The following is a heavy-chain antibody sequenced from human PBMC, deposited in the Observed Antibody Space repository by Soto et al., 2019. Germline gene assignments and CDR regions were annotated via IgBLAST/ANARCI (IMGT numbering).Heavy chain of an antibody. CDR1: GYTFTGYY. Sequence: ASVKVSCKASGYTFTGYYMHWVRQAPGQGLEWMGWINPNSGGTNYAQKFQGRVTMTRDTSISTAYVELSRLRSDDTAVYYCARLPSIAARPNYYGMDVWGQGTTVTVS. D-gene: IGHD6-6*01. V-gene: IGHV1-2*02. CDR3: ARLPSIAARPNYYGMDV. J-gene: IGHJ6*02. CDR2: INPNSGGT.